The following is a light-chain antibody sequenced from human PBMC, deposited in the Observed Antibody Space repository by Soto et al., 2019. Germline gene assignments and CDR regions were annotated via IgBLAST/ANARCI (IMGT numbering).Light chain of an antibody. CDR2: GAS. V-gene: IGKV3-15*01. J-gene: IGKJ4*01. Sequence: EVVMTQSPATLSVSPGERATLSCRASETVATNLAWYQQKPGQAPRLLISGASTRAAGISDRFRGSGSGTEFTLTISSLRSEDFAVYYCQQRSNWPPVLTFGGGTKVEIK. CDR3: QQRSNWPPVLT. CDR1: ETVATN.